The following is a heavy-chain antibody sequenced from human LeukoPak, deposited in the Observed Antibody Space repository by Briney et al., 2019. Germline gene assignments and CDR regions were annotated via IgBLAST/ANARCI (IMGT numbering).Heavy chain of an antibody. Sequence: GGSLRLSCAASGFTFSSYGMHWLRQAPGKGLEGAAVISYDGSNKYYADYVKGRFTISRDNSNNTLYLQMNSLRAEDTAVYYCAKEENYGDYPGWAFDIWGQGTLVTVSS. J-gene: IGHJ4*02. CDR1: GFTFSSYG. V-gene: IGHV3-30*18. CDR2: ISYDGSNK. D-gene: IGHD4-17*01. CDR3: AKEENYGDYPGWAFDI.